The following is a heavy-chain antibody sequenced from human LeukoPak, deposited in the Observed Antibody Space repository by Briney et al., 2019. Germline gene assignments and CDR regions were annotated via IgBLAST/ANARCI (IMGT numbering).Heavy chain of an antibody. CDR3: ARLRRVYDSSGYYSSHFDY. D-gene: IGHD3-22*01. V-gene: IGHV4-34*01. J-gene: IGHJ4*02. CDR2: IHHSGST. CDR1: GGSFSGYY. Sequence: PSETLSLTCAVYGGSFSGYYWSWIRQPPGKGLEWIGEIHHSGSTNYNPSLKSRVTIPVDTSKNQFSLKLSSVTAADTAVYYCARLRRVYDSSGYYSSHFDYWGQGTLVTVSS.